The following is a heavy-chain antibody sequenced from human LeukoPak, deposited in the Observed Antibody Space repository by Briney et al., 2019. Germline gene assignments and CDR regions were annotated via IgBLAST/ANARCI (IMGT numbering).Heavy chain of an antibody. CDR3: ARADRLHGGPYLIGP. J-gene: IGHJ5*02. CDR2: INPNSGGT. V-gene: IGHV1-2*02. CDR1: GYSFTDYY. D-gene: IGHD2-21*01. Sequence: GASVKVSCKTSGYSFTDYYMHWVRHAPGQGLEWMGWINPNSGGTSSAQKFQGRVTMTRDTSITTVYMEVRWLTSDDTAIYYCARADRLHGGPYLIGPWGQGTLVTVSS.